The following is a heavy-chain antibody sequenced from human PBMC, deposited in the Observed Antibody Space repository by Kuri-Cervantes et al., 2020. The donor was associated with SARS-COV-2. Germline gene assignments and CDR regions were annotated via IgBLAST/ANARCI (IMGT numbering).Heavy chain of an antibody. J-gene: IGHJ6*02. CDR2: ISGSGGST. CDR1: GFTFSSYA. D-gene: IGHD6-13*01. Sequence: GGSLRLSCAASGFTFSSYAMSWVRQAPGKGLEWVSAISGSGGSTYYADSVKGRFTISRDNSKNTLYLQMNSLRAEDTAVYYCANTAISSSWYYYGMDVWGQGTTVTVSS. CDR3: ANTAISSSWYYYGMDV. V-gene: IGHV3-23*01.